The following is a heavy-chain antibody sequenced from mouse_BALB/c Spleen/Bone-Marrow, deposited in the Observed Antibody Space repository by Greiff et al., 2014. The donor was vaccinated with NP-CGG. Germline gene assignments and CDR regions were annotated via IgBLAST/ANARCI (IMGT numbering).Heavy chain of an antibody. D-gene: IGHD2-1*01. V-gene: IGHV1-82*01. CDR2: IYPGDGDT. J-gene: IGHJ2*01. Sequence: VKLMESGPELVKPGASVKISCKASGYAFSSSWMNWVKQRPGQGLEWIGRIYPGDGDTNYNGKFKGKATLTADKSSSTAYMQLSSLTSVDSAVYFCARRGGNPSFDYWGQGTTLTVPS. CDR1: GYAFSSSW. CDR3: ARRGGNPSFDY.